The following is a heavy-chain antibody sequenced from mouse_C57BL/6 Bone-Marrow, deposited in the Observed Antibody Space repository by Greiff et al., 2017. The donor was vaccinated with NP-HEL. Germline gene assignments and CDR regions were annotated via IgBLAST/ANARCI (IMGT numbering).Heavy chain of an antibody. J-gene: IGHJ1*03. CDR2: IYPGDGDT. Sequence: QVQLKQSGAELVKPGASVKISCKASGYAFSSYWMNWVKQRPGKGLEWIGQIYPGDGDTNYNGKFKGKATLTADKSSSTAYMQLSSLTSEDSAVYFCACITTEEYFDVWGTGTTVTVSS. V-gene: IGHV1-80*01. D-gene: IGHD1-1*01. CDR1: GYAFSSYW. CDR3: ACITTEEYFDV.